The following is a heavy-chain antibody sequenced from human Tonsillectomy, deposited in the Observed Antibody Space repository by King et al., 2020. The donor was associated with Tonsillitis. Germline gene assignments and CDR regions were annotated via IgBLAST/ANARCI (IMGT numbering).Heavy chain of an antibody. J-gene: IGHJ6*03. CDR2: ISSSSSYI. CDR3: ARSYYYDSRGGFFYSYMDV. Sequence: VQLVESGGGLVKPGGSLRLSCAASGFTFSIYSMNWVRQAPGKGLEWVSSISSSSSYIYYADSVKGRFTISRDNAKNSLYLQMNSLRAEDTAVYYCARSYYYDSRGGFFYSYMDVWGKGTTVTVSS. D-gene: IGHD3-22*01. CDR1: GFTFSIYS. V-gene: IGHV3-21*01.